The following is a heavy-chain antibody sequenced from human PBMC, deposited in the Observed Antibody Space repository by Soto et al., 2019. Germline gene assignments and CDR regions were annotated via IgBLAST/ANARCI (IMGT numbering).Heavy chain of an antibody. CDR1: GFSFSSYA. V-gene: IGHV3-23*01. CDR2: ISTRGGRT. D-gene: IGHD3-10*01. Sequence: GGSLSLSCAASGFSFSSYAMSWVRQAPPQGLEWVSSISTRGGRTYYADSVKGRFSISRDNSANAVYLDMDNLRAEDTGIYYCAKKVNSGSGSQYFDYWGHGTLVTVS. CDR3: AKKVNSGSGSQYFDY. J-gene: IGHJ4*01.